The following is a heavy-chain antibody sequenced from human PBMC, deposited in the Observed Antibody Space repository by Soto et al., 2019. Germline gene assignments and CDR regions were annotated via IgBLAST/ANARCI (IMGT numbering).Heavy chain of an antibody. J-gene: IGHJ4*02. D-gene: IGHD3-22*01. CDR3: TRVHYYYDSSGLRRYFDY. V-gene: IGHV3-49*03. CDR2: IRSKAYGGTT. Sequence: GGSLRLSCTASGFTFGDYAMSWFRQAPGKGLEWVGFIRSKAYGGTTEYAASVKGRFTISRDDSKSIAYLQMNSLKTEDTAVYYCTRVHYYYDSSGLRRYFDYWGQGTLVTVSS. CDR1: GFTFGDYA.